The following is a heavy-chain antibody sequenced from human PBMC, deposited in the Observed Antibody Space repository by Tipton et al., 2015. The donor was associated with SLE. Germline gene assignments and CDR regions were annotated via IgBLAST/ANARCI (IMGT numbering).Heavy chain of an antibody. Sequence: SLRLSCSASGFTFTAYAVHWVRQAPGKGLEWVSVISYDGLNTYYANSVKGRFTVSRDNSKNTLFLQMNSLTAEDTAVYYCARDTRSYFYDSLDSGGQGTLVTVSS. CDR1: GFTFTAYA. J-gene: IGHJ4*02. D-gene: IGHD3-22*01. CDR2: ISYDGLNT. CDR3: ARDTRSYFYDSLDS. V-gene: IGHV3-30*04.